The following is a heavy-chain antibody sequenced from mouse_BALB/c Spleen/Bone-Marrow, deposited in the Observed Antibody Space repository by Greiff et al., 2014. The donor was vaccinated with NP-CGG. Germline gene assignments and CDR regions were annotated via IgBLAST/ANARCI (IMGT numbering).Heavy chain of an antibody. CDR3: ARRDYFPGTYRYFDV. V-gene: IGHV5-4*02. CDR1: GFTFSDYF. D-gene: IGHD1-1*01. J-gene: IGHJ1*01. CDR2: ISDGGSST. Sequence: EVQLVESGGGLVKPGGSLKLSCAASGFTFSDYFMYWVRQTPEKRLEWVATISDGGSSTYYLDSVKGRFTISRDNAKNNLYLQMSSLKAEDIAMYYCARRDYFPGTYRYFDVWGAGTTVTVSS.